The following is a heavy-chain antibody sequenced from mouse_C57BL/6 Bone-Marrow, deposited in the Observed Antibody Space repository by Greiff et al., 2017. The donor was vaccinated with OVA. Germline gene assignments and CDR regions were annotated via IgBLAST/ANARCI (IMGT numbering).Heavy chain of an antibody. CDR1: GFTITDDY. Sequence: VQLQQSGAELVRPGASVKLSCTASGFTITDDYMHWVKQRPGQGLGWIGWIDPENGDTGYDSKFQGKATITADTSSNTAYLQLSSLTSEDTAGDYCGWDSYYFDYWGQGTTLTVSS. CDR3: GWDSYYFDY. D-gene: IGHD4-1*01. J-gene: IGHJ2*01. CDR2: IDPENGDT. V-gene: IGHV14-4*01.